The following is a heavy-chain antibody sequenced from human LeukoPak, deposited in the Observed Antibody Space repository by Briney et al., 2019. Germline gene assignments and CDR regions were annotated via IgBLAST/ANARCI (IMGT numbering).Heavy chain of an antibody. CDR1: GFTFSSYG. CDR3: ARVGYSSGWSDY. D-gene: IGHD6-19*01. Sequence: GRSLRLSCAASGFTFSSYGMHWVRQAPGKGLEWVAVIWYDGSNKYYADSVKGRFTISRDNSKNTLYLQMNSPRAEDTAVYYCARVGYSSGWSDYWGQGTLVTVSS. CDR2: IWYDGSNK. J-gene: IGHJ4*02. V-gene: IGHV3-33*01.